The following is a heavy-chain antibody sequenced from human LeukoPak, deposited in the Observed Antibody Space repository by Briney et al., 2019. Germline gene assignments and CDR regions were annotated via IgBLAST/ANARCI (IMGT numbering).Heavy chain of an antibody. CDR2: IDPNTGGT. V-gene: IGHV1-2*02. J-gene: IGHJ4*02. CDR1: EYTFTGSY. CDR3: AREDSSGWYYDY. Sequence: ASVKVSCRASEYTFTGSYMHWVRQAPGQGLEWMGWIDPNTGGTNYAQRFQGRVTMTRDTSISTAYMELSRLRSDDAVVYYCAREDSSGWYYDYWGQGTLVTVSS. D-gene: IGHD6-19*01.